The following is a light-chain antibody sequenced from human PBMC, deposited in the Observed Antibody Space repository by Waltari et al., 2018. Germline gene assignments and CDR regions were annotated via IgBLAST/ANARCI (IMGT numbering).Light chain of an antibody. CDR1: QVILGY. J-gene: IGKJ5*01. CDR2: ATS. CDR3: QQLKSYPIT. V-gene: IGKV1-9*01. Sequence: TQLTQSPSSLSASVGDRVTITCRASQVILGYLAWYQQRPGKAPKFLIYATSTVRSGVPSRFSGSGSGTDFTLTISDLQPEDFATYYCQQLKSYPITFGQGTRLEIK.